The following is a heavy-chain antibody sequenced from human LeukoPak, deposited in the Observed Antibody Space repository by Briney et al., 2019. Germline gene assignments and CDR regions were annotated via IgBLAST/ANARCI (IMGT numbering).Heavy chain of an antibody. Sequence: GPSLRLSCAASGFSFSDYGMYWVRQAPGKGLEWLAVISHDGSNKHYADSVKGRITISRDNSMNTLYLQMNSLTAEDTAVYYCAKVRWGSDNALDYWGQGTLVTGSS. CDR1: GFSFSDYG. D-gene: IGHD3-16*01. CDR3: AKVRWGSDNALDY. J-gene: IGHJ4*02. CDR2: ISHDGSNK. V-gene: IGHV3-30*18.